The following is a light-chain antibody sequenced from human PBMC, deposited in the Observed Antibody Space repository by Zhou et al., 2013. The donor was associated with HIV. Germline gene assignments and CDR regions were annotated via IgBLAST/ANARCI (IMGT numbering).Light chain of an antibody. J-gene: IGLJ3*02. CDR3: SSYTSISTLV. V-gene: IGLV2-14*01. CDR1: SSDVGAYNY. CDR2: DVT. Sequence: QSALTQPASVSGSPGQSITISCTGTSSDVGAYNYVSWYQQHPGKAPKLMIYDVTRRPSGVSNRFSGSKSGNTASLTISGLQAEDEADYYCSSYTSISTLVFGGGTKLTV.